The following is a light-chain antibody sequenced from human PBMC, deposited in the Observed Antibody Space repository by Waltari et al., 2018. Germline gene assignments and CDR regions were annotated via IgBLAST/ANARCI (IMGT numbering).Light chain of an antibody. CDR1: QGVDNW. CDR3: QQAIYFPWT. CDR2: AIS. V-gene: IGKV1-12*01. J-gene: IGKJ1*01. Sequence: DIQMTQSPSSVSASIGDRVTITCRASQGVDNWLAWYQQKPGKAPKLLIYAISNLHSGVPTSGSGSGSGTDFTLPISGLQPEDFATYFCQQAIYFPWTFGQGTKVEIK.